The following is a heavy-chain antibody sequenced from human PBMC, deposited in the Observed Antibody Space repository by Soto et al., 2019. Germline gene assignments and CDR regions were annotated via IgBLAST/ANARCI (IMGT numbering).Heavy chain of an antibody. CDR3: AKVIGVLTDYYFDY. CDR2: ISWNSGSI. CDR1: GFTFDEYA. Sequence: EVQLVESGGGLVQPGRSLRLSCAASGFTFDEYAMHWVRQAPGKGLEWVSGISWNSGSIGYADSVKGRFTISRDNAKNSLYLQMKSLIAEDTALYYCAKVIGVLTDYYFDYWGQGTLVTVSS. D-gene: IGHD2-8*01. J-gene: IGHJ4*02. V-gene: IGHV3-9*01.